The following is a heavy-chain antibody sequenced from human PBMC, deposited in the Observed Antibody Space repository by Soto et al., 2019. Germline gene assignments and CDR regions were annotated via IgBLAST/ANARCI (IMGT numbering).Heavy chain of an antibody. CDR1: GGNLSDHG. J-gene: IGHJ3*02. CDR2: TIPVFNTA. V-gene: IGHV1-69*06. Sequence: QVQLEQSGAEVKKPGSSVKISCKASGGNLSDHGVSWLRQAPGQGLEWVGGTIPVFNTAKYAPEFHGRVTIAADKSTNIAYMELGSLRSDDTAFYYCARGVYGSGNYYTGPSAFDIWGQGTLVIVSS. CDR3: ARGVYGSGNYYTGPSAFDI. D-gene: IGHD3-10*01.